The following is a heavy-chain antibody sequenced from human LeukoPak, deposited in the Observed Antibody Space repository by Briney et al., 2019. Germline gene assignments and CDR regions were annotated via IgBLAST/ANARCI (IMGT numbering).Heavy chain of an antibody. Sequence: PSQTLSLTCTVSGGSISSGGYYWSWIRQHPGKGLEWIGYIYYSGSTYYNPSLKSRVTISVDTSKNQFSLKLSSVTAADTAVYYCASSMYYYDSFYDIWGQGTMVTVSS. V-gene: IGHV4-31*03. CDR2: IYYSGST. J-gene: IGHJ3*02. CDR1: GGSISSGGYY. CDR3: ASSMYYYDSFYDI. D-gene: IGHD3-22*01.